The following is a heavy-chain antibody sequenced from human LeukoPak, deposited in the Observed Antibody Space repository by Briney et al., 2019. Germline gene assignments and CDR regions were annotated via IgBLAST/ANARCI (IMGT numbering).Heavy chain of an antibody. V-gene: IGHV4-59*08. Sequence: PSETLSLTCTVSGGSISSYYWSWIRQPPGKGLEWIGYIYYSGSTNYNPSLKSRVTISVDTSKNQFSLKLSSVAAADTAVYYCARGSSSWYWNDYWGQGTLVTVSS. D-gene: IGHD6-13*01. CDR2: IYYSGST. CDR3: ARGSSSWYWNDY. J-gene: IGHJ4*02. CDR1: GGSISSYY.